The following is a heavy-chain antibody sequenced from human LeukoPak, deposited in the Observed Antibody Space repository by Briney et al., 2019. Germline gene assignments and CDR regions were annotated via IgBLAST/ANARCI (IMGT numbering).Heavy chain of an antibody. V-gene: IGHV1-69*04. CDR2: IIPILGIA. D-gene: IGHD5-24*01. CDR1: GGTFSSYA. CDR3: ARGDGYNWGFYYFDY. Sequence: SVKVSCMASGGTFSSYAISWVRQAPGQGLEWMGRIIPILGIANYAQKFQGRVTITADKSTSTAYMELSSLRSEDTAVYYCARGDGYNWGFYYFDYWGQGTLVTVSS. J-gene: IGHJ4*02.